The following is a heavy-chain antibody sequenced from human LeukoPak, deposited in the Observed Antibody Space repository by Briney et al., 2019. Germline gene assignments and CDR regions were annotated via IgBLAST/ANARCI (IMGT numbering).Heavy chain of an antibody. CDR2: ISGSGGTT. CDR1: GFTFSSYA. Sequence: GGSLRLSCAASGFTFSSYAMSWVRQAPGKGLEWVSAISGSGGTTYYADSVKGRFTISRDNSKNTLYLQMNSLRAEDTAVYYCAKRSLGVRLVTYNWFDPWGQGTLVTVSS. V-gene: IGHV3-23*01. D-gene: IGHD6-19*01. CDR3: AKRSLGVRLVTYNWFDP. J-gene: IGHJ5*02.